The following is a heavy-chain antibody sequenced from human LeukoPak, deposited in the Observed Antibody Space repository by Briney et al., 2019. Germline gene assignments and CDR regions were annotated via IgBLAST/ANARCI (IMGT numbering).Heavy chain of an antibody. D-gene: IGHD5-12*01. CDR2: IILIFGTT. V-gene: IGHV1-69*05. J-gene: IGHJ4*02. Sequence: SVKVSCKASGGTFSSYAISWVRQPHGQGREWMGRIILIFGTTNYAQKFQGRVTMTTDTSTSTAYMELRSLRSDDTAVYYCAREDRYSGFLFDYWGQGTLVTVSS. CDR1: GGTFSSYA. CDR3: AREDRYSGFLFDY.